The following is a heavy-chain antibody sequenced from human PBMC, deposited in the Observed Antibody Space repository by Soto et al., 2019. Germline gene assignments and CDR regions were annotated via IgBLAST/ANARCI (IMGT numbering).Heavy chain of an antibody. CDR3: ARGYYDSSGARYYYYYGMDV. V-gene: IGHV1-69*01. D-gene: IGHD3-22*01. CDR2: IIPIFGTA. Sequence: QVQLVQPGAEVKKPGSSVKVSCKASGGTFSSYAISWVRQAPGQGLEWMGGIIPIFGTANYAQKFQGRVTITADESTSTAYMELSSLRSEDTAVYYCARGYYDSSGARYYYYYGMDVWGQGTTVTVSS. CDR1: GGTFSSYA. J-gene: IGHJ6*02.